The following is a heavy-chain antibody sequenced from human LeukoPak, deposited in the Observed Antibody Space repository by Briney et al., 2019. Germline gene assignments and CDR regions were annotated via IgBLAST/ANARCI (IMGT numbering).Heavy chain of an antibody. CDR3: ARWVSTPRGYFDY. CDR1: GGSITSSSFY. J-gene: IGHJ4*02. CDR2: IYYSGST. V-gene: IGHV4-39*01. Sequence: SETLSLTCTVSGGSITSSSFYWGWIRQPPGKGLEWIANIYYSGSTYYNPSLKSRATISADTSKNQFSLKLSSVTAADTAVYYCARWVSTPRGYFDYWGQGTLVTVSS. D-gene: IGHD5/OR15-5a*01.